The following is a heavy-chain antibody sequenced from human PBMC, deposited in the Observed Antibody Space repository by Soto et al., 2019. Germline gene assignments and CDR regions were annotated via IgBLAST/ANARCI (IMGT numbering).Heavy chain of an antibody. J-gene: IGHJ6*02. V-gene: IGHV4-59*01. D-gene: IGHD3-10*01. CDR1: GGSISSYY. Sequence: SETLSLTCTVSGGSISSYYWSWIRQPPGKGLEWIGYIYYSGSTNYNPSLKSRVTTSVDTSKDQFSLKLSSVTAADTAVYYCARVPNYYGSGRYYYYGMDVWGQGTTVTVSS. CDR3: ARVPNYYGSGRYYYYGMDV. CDR2: IYYSGST.